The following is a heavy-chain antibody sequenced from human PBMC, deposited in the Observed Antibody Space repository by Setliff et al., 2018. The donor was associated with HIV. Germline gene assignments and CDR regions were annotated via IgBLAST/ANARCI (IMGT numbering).Heavy chain of an antibody. CDR3: ARDGGGCSGGTCNMVQY. CDR1: GFTFSSYS. D-gene: IGHD2-15*01. Sequence: GGSLRLSCVASGFTFSSYSMQWVRQAPGKGLEWVAVTSYDGGNKYYADSVRGRFTISRDNSKNTLYLQMNSLRAEDTAVYYCARDGGGCSGGTCNMVQYWGQGTLVTAPQ. V-gene: IGHV3-30*03. J-gene: IGHJ1*01. CDR2: TSYDGGNK.